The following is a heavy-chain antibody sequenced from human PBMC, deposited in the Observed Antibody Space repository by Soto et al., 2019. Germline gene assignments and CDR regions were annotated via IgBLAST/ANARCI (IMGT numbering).Heavy chain of an antibody. Sequence: QVQLVESGGGLVKPGGSLRLSCAASGFDFSDYYMNWIRQTPGKGLEWVSSITSGVITVSYADSVKGRFTISRDNAQNLLYLQMNSLRADDTAVYYCARKFYDDPTFDYWGQGILVTVSS. CDR2: ITSGVITV. CDR1: GFDFSDYY. CDR3: ARKFYDDPTFDY. V-gene: IGHV3-11*01. D-gene: IGHD3-22*01. J-gene: IGHJ4*02.